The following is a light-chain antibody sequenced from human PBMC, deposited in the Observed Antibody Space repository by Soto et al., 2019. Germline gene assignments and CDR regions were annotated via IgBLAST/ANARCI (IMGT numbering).Light chain of an antibody. J-gene: IGKJ3*01. CDR3: HQYNSWPLY. CDR1: QSVGSN. Sequence: EIVMTQSPATLSVSPGERATLSCRASQSVGSNLAWYQQKPGQAPRLLIYGAFSRATGIPARFSGSGSGTEFTLTISSLQSEDFAVYYCHQYNSWPLYFVPGTKVDIK. V-gene: IGKV3D-15*01. CDR2: GAF.